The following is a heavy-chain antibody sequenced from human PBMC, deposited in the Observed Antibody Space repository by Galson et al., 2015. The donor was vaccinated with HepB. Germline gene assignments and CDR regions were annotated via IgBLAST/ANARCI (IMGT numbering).Heavy chain of an antibody. D-gene: IGHD4-23*01. CDR2: IIPIFGTA. V-gene: IGHV1-69*13. CDR3: AGGNSPVYYYYGMDV. Sequence: SVKVSCKASGGTFSSYAISWVRQAPGQGLEWMGGIIPIFGTANYAQKFQGRVTITADESTSTAYTELSSLRSEDTAVYYCAGGNSPVYYYYGMDVWGQGTTVTVSS. J-gene: IGHJ6*02. CDR1: GGTFSSYA.